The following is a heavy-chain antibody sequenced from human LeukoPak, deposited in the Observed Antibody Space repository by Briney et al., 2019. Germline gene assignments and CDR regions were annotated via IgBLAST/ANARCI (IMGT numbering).Heavy chain of an antibody. CDR1: GFTISSYW. CDR3: AKDKSMVRELDY. CDR2: VNSDGSNT. J-gene: IGHJ4*02. Sequence: SGGPLRLSCAASGFTISSYWMHWVRQAPGKGLVWVSHVNSDGSNTNYADSVKGRFTISRDNAKNTLYLQMNSLRAEDTAVYYCAKDKSMVRELDYWGQGNLVTVSS. D-gene: IGHD3-10*01. V-gene: IGHV3-74*01.